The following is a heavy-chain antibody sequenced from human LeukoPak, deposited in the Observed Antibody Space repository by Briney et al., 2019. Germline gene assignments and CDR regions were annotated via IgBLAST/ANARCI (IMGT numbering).Heavy chain of an antibody. CDR1: GYSISSGYY. Sequence: SETLSLTCAVSGYSISSGYYWGWIRQPPGKGLEWIGYIYYSGSTNYNPSLKSRVTISVDTSKNQFSLKLSSVTAADTAVYYCASSSSQFDYWGQGTLVTVSS. J-gene: IGHJ4*02. V-gene: IGHV4-61*01. CDR3: ASSSSQFDY. CDR2: IYYSGST. D-gene: IGHD6-13*01.